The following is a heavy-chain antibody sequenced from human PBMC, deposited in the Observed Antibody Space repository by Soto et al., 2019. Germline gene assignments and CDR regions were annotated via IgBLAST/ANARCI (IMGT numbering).Heavy chain of an antibody. V-gene: IGHV4-34*01. CDR3: ATTRKYYYGSGRRGPNWFDP. D-gene: IGHD3-10*01. CDR1: GGSFSGYY. J-gene: IGHJ5*02. Sequence: TLSLTCAVYGGSFSGYYWSWIRQPPGKGLEWIGEINHSGSTNYNPSLKSRVTISVDTSKNQFSLKLSSVTAADTAVYYCATTRKYYYGSGRRGPNWFDPWGQGTLVTVSS. CDR2: INHSGST.